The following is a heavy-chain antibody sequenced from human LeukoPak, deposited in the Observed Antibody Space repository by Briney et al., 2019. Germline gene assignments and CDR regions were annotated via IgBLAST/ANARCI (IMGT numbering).Heavy chain of an antibody. J-gene: IGHJ4*02. CDR2: IYYSGST. Sequence: SETLSLTCTVSGGSISSYYWSWIRQPPGKGLEWIGYIYYSGSTNYSPSLKSRVTISVDTSKNQFSLKLSSVTAADTAVYYCARQASYGIFDYWGQGTLVTVSS. CDR3: ARQASYGIFDY. CDR1: GGSISSYY. V-gene: IGHV4-59*08. D-gene: IGHD5-18*01.